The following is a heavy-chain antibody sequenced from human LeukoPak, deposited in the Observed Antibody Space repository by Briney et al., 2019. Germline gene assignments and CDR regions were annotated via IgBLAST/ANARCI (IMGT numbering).Heavy chain of an antibody. V-gene: IGHV1-18*01. CDR2: ITAYNGNT. CDR1: GYTFTTYG. Sequence: ASVKVSCKASGYTFTTYGISWVRQAPGQGLEWMGWITAYNGNTKYAQRFQGRVTMTTDSSTSTAYLELRSLRSDDTALYYCARGIDSSDHWGQGTLVTVSS. J-gene: IGHJ5*02. CDR3: ARGIDSSDH. D-gene: IGHD3-22*01.